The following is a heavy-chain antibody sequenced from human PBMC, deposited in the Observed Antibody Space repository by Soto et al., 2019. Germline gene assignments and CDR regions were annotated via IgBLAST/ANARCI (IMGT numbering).Heavy chain of an antibody. D-gene: IGHD2-15*01. Sequence: GGSLRLSCAASGFLLSNVWMTWVRQTPGKGLEWVGRIKRKTDGGTTDYAAVVKGRFTISRDDSKNTRFLQMSSLKTEDTAVYYCATGTEGDDPPGWYYGIDVWGQGTTVTVSS. J-gene: IGHJ6*02. V-gene: IGHV3-15*01. CDR3: ATGTEGDDPPGWYYGIDV. CDR2: IKRKTDGGTT. CDR1: GFLLSNVW.